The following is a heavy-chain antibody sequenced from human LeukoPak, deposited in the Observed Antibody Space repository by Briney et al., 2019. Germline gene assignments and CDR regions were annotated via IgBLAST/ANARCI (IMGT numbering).Heavy chain of an antibody. J-gene: IGHJ4*02. V-gene: IGHV4-4*08. CDR3: ARHGGYEAIGGFDY. D-gene: IGHD5-12*01. CDR1: GGSVSSYY. Sequence: KSSETLSLTCTVSGGSVSSYYWNWIRQPAGKGLEWIGHIYIRGATNYNPSVKSRVTISVDTSKNQFSLKLSSVTAADTAVYYCARHGGYEAIGGFDYWGQGTLVTVSS. CDR2: IYIRGAT.